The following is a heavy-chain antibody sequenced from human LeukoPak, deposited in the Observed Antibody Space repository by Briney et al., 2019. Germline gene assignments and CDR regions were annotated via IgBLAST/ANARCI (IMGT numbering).Heavy chain of an antibody. D-gene: IGHD3-10*01. V-gene: IGHV3-30*18. CDR3: AKTYISGRNWFDP. CDR1: GFTFSSYG. Sequence: PGGSLRLSCAASGFTFSSYGMHWVRQAPGKGLEWVAVISFDGRNKYYADSVKGRFTISRDNSKNTLYLQMNSLRAEDTAVYYCAKTYISGRNWFDPWGQGTLVTVSS. CDR2: ISFDGRNK. J-gene: IGHJ5*02.